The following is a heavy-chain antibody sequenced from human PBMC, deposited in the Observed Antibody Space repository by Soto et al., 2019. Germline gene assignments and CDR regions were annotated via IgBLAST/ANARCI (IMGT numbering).Heavy chain of an antibody. J-gene: IGHJ4*02. V-gene: IGHV4-39*02. Sequence: PSETLSLTCTVSGGSIASSRYYWGWIRQPPGKGLQWIGSIFHSGASHYNPSLKSRVTISVDTSNNHFPLKLSSVTAADTAVYFCAVHFGRPGDFENWGQGALVTVSS. CDR2: IFHSGAS. CDR1: GGSIASSRYY. D-gene: IGHD3-16*01. CDR3: AVHFGRPGDFEN.